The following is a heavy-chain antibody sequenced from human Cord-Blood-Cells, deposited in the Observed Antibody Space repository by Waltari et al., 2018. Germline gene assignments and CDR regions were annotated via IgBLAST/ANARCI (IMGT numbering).Heavy chain of an antibody. D-gene: IGHD4-17*01. CDR3: ATVDYGDYVARYSGFDP. Sequence: QVQLVKSGAQGKTPGASVKVSCKVSGYTLTELSMHWVRQAHGTGLEWMGGFDPEDGETIYAQKFQGRVTMTEDTSTDTAYMELSSLRSEDTAVYYCATVDYGDYVARYSGFDPWGQGTLVTVSS. J-gene: IGHJ5*02. CDR2: FDPEDGET. V-gene: IGHV1-24*01. CDR1: GYTLTELS.